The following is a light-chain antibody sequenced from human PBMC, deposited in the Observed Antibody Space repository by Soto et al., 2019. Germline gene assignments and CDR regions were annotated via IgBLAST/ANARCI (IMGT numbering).Light chain of an antibody. V-gene: IGLV2-14*01. Sequence: QSALTQPTSVSGSPGQSITISCTETSSDVGDYNYVSWYQQHPGKAPKLMLFDVSNLPSGVSNRFSGSKSGNTASLTISGLQAEDEADYYCSSFTTSSSVVFGGGTQLTVL. CDR1: SSDVGDYNY. J-gene: IGLJ2*01. CDR2: DVS. CDR3: SSFTTSSSVV.